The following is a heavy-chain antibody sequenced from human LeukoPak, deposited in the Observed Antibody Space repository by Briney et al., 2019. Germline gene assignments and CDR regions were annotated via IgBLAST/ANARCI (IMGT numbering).Heavy chain of an antibody. D-gene: IGHD3-16*01. J-gene: IGHJ1*01. CDR3: ARAAVITSRYFQH. CDR1: GYTFTSYG. CDR2: ISTYKNNT. V-gene: IGHV1-18*01. Sequence: ASVKVSCKASGYTFTSYGISWVRQAPGQGLEWMGWISTYKNNTNYAQKLQGRVTMTTDTSTSTAYMELRSLRSDDTAVYYCARAAVITSRYFQHWGQGTLVTVSS.